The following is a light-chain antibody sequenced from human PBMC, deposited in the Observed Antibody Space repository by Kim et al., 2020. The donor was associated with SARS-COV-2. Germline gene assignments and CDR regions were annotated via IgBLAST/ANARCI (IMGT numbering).Light chain of an antibody. CDR2: EAS. CDR1: QSVGSN. CDR3: QHFNKWPQFT. J-gene: IGKJ3*01. Sequence: EIMLTQSPATLSVSPGERVTLSCRASQSVGSNLAWYQQKPGQAPRFLIFEASTRAAGIPARFSGSGSGRDFTLTISSLQSEDFAVYYCQHFNKWPQFTFGPGTKVDIK. V-gene: IGKV3-15*01.